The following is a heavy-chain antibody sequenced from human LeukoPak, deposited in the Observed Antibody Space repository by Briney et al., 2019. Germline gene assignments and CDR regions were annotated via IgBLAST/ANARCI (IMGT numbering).Heavy chain of an antibody. Sequence: SETLSLTCNVSGGSISSYYWRWIRQPPGKGLEWIGYIYYSGSTNYNPPLKSRVTISVDTSKNQFSLKLSSVTAADTAVYYCARNNDSSGYYPAAFDIWGQGTMVTVSS. CDR1: GGSISSYY. D-gene: IGHD3-22*01. CDR2: IYYSGST. V-gene: IGHV4-59*01. CDR3: ARNNDSSGYYPAAFDI. J-gene: IGHJ3*02.